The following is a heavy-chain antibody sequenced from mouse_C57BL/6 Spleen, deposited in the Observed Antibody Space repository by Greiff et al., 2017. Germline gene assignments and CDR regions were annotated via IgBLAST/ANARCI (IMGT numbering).Heavy chain of an antibody. V-gene: IGHV1-42*01. CDR1: GYSFTGYY. J-gene: IGHJ2*01. Sequence: EVQLVESGPELVKPGASVKISCKASGYSFTGYYMNWVKQSPEKSLEWIGEINPSTGGTTYNQKFKAKATLTVDKSSSTAYMQLKSLTSEDSAVYYCAVYYSNYRFDYWGQGTTLTVSS. D-gene: IGHD2-5*01. CDR2: INPSTGGT. CDR3: AVYYSNYRFDY.